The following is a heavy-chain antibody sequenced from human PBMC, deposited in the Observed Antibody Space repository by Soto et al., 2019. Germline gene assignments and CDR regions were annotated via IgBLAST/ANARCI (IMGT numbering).Heavy chain of an antibody. D-gene: IGHD3-9*01. V-gene: IGHV4-59*08. Sequence: SETLSLTCTVSGGSISSYYWSWIRQPPGKGLEWIGYIYYSGSTNYNPSLKSRVTISVDTSKNQFSLKLSSVTAADTAVYYCARTYYDILTGFEYFDYWXQGTLVTVSS. J-gene: IGHJ4*02. CDR2: IYYSGST. CDR3: ARTYYDILTGFEYFDY. CDR1: GGSISSYY.